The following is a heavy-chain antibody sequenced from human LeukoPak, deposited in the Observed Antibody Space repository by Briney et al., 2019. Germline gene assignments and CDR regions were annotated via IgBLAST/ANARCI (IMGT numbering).Heavy chain of an antibody. CDR1: GFTLNDYN. V-gene: IGHV3-48*04. Sequence: PGGSLRLSCAASGFTLNDYNMHWVRQAPGKGLEWVSYSSNIPTTTFYTDSVKGRFTISRDNAKNSLYLQMNNLRAEDTAVYYCARIEAYCGSGGCYEGFDYWGQGTLVTVSS. J-gene: IGHJ4*02. D-gene: IGHD2-21*01. CDR2: SSNIPTTT. CDR3: ARIEAYCGSGGCYEGFDY.